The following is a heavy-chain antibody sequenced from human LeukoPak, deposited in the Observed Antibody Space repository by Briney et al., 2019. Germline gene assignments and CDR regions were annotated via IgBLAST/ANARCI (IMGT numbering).Heavy chain of an antibody. J-gene: IGHJ4*02. CDR2: IYHSGST. CDR3: ARVSERDIVGALPGIY. Sequence: SETLSLTCTVSGGSISSGGYYWSWIRQPPGKGLEWIGYIYHSGSTYYNPSLKSRVTISVDRSKNQFSLKLSSVTAADTAVYYCARVSERDIVGALPGIYWGQGTLVTVSS. V-gene: IGHV4-30-2*01. D-gene: IGHD1-26*01. CDR1: GGSISSGGYY.